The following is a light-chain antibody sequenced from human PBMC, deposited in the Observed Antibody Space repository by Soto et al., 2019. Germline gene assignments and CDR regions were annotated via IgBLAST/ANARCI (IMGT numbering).Light chain of an antibody. V-gene: IGKV1-6*02. CDR1: LGIRND. Sequence: AIQLTQSPSALSASVGDRVTITCRASLGIRNDLGWYQQKPGEAPRLLVYAASTLQSGVPSRFSGSGSGTEFTLTIISLQLEDFGTYYCLQDYNYPLTFGGGTRLEI. CDR2: AAS. CDR3: LQDYNYPLT. J-gene: IGKJ4*01.